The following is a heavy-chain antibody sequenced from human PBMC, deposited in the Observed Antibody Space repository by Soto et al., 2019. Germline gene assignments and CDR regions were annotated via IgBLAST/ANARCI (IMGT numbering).Heavy chain of an antibody. CDR3: AKREPHCSSTSCHYYYYGMDV. D-gene: IGHD2-2*01. CDR1: GFTFSSYA. V-gene: IGHV3-23*01. Sequence: EVQLLESGGGLVQPGGSLGLSCAASGFTFSSYALSWVRQAPGKGLAWVSAISASGGSTYYADSVKGRFTISSDNSKNTLYRQMNSLRAEDTAVYYCAKREPHCSSTSCHYYYYGMDVWGQGTTVTVSS. CDR2: ISASGGST. J-gene: IGHJ6*02.